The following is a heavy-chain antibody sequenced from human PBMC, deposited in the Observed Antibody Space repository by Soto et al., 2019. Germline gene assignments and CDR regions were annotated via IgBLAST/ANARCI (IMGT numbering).Heavy chain of an antibody. V-gene: IGHV3-33*01. Sequence: HPGGSLRLSCAASGFTFSSYGMHWVRQAPGKGLEWVAVIWYDGSNKYYADSVKGRFTISRDNSKNTLYLQMNSLRAEDTAVYYCARDLGESSSRWFDPWGQGTLVTVSS. CDR2: IWYDGSNK. CDR1: GFTFSSYG. CDR3: ARDLGESSSRWFDP. J-gene: IGHJ5*02. D-gene: IGHD6-6*01.